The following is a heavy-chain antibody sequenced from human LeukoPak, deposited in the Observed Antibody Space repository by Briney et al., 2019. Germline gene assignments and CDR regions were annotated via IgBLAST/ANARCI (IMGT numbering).Heavy chain of an antibody. CDR3: ALLWIWERSDY. J-gene: IGHJ4*02. D-gene: IGHD5-12*01. Sequence: GGSLRLSCAASGFTFSSYSMNWVRQAPGEGLEWVSSISSSSSYIYYADSVKGRFTISRDNAKNSLYLQMNSLRAEDTAVYYCALLWIWERSDYWGQGTLVTVSS. CDR1: GFTFSSYS. V-gene: IGHV3-21*01. CDR2: ISSSSSYI.